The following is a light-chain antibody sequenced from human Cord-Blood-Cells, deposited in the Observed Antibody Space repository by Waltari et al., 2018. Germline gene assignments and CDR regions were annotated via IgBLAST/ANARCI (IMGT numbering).Light chain of an antibody. J-gene: IGLJ1*01. Sequence: QSALTQPRSVSGPPGQSVTISCTGTSSDVGGYNYVSWYQQHPGNAPKRMIYDVSKRPSGVLDRFSGAKSGNTASLTISVLQAEDEADYYCCSYAGSYTDVFGTGTKVTVL. CDR3: CSYAGSYTDV. CDR2: DVS. V-gene: IGLV2-11*01. CDR1: SSDVGGYNY.